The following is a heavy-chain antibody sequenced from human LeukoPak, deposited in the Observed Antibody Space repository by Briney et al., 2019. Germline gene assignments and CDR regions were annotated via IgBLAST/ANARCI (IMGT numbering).Heavy chain of an antibody. J-gene: IGHJ4*02. CDR3: ASPAD. CDR2: IYYSGST. CDR1: GGSISSSSYY. Sequence: SETLSLTCTVSGGSISSSSYYWSWIRQPPGKGLEWIGNIYYSGSTYCDPSLKSRVTISIDTSRNQFSLKLSSVTAADTAVYYCASPADWGQGTLVTVSS. V-gene: IGHV4-39*07.